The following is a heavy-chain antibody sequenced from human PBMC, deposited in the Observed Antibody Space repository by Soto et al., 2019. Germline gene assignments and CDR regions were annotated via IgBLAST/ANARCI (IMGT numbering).Heavy chain of an antibody. CDR3: ARDQHYYDSSGYPRAYYYYGMDV. CDR2: TYYRSKWYN. D-gene: IGHD3-22*01. J-gene: IGHJ6*02. Sequence: PSQTLSLTCAISGDSVSSNSAAWNWIRQSPSRGLEWLGRTYYRSKWYNDYAVSVKSRITINPDTSKNQFSLQLHSVTPEDTAVYYCARDQHYYDSSGYPRAYYYYGMDVWGQGTTVTVSS. CDR1: GDSVSSNSAA. V-gene: IGHV6-1*01.